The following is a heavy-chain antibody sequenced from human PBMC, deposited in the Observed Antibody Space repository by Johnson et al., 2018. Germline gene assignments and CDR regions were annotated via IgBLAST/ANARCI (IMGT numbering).Heavy chain of an antibody. CDR1: GFTFSAYG. CDR2: ISYDGINK. Sequence: VQLVESGGGVVQPGRSLRLSCAASGFTFSAYGIHWVRQAPGKGLEWVALISYDGINKYYADSVKGRFTISRDNSKNTVYLQMNSLRAEDTVVYYCAKPLLDYDSTNYYLTSDAFDMWGQGTMVTVSS. CDR3: AKPLLDYDSTNYYLTSDAFDM. V-gene: IGHV3-30*18. J-gene: IGHJ3*02. D-gene: IGHD3-22*01.